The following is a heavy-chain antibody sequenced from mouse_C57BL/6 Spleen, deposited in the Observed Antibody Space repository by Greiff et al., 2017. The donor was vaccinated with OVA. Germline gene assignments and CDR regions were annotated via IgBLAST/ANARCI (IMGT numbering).Heavy chain of an antibody. CDR3: ARGYGSSYNAMDY. D-gene: IGHD1-1*01. Sequence: QVQLQQPGTELVKPGSSVKLSCTASGYTFTSYWMHWVKQRPGQGLEWIGNINPCNGGTNYNEKFKGKATLTVDKSSSTAYMQLSSLTSEDSAVYYCARGYGSSYNAMDYWGQGTSVTVSA. J-gene: IGHJ4*01. V-gene: IGHV1-53*01. CDR1: GYTFTSYW. CDR2: INPCNGGT.